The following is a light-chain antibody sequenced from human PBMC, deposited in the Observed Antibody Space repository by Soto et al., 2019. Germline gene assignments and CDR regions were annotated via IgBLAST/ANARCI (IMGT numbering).Light chain of an antibody. Sequence: EIVLTQSPATLSLSPGERATLSCSASQSVSSYLAWYKQTPGQAPRLLSSAATNRATGIPARFSGSGSGTEFNLTISSLQSEDFEVYYCQQYGSSPQTFGQGTKVDIK. V-gene: IGKV3-11*01. CDR1: QSVSSY. CDR3: QQYGSSPQT. CDR2: AAT. J-gene: IGKJ1*01.